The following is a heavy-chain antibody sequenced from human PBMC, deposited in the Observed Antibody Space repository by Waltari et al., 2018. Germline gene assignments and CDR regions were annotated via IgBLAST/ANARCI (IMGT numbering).Heavy chain of an antibody. Sequence: QVQLQESGPGLVKPSETLSLTCTVSGGSISSHYWSWIRQPPGKGLEWIGYIYYSGSTNYNPSLKSRVTISVDTSKNQFSLKLSSVTAADTAVYYCARTDYYDSSIDYWGQGTLVTVSS. CDR1: GGSISSHY. J-gene: IGHJ4*02. V-gene: IGHV4-59*11. D-gene: IGHD3-22*01. CDR3: ARTDYYDSSIDY. CDR2: IYYSGST.